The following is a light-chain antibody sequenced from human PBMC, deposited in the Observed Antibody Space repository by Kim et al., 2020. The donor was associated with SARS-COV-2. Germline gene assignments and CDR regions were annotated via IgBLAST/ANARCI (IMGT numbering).Light chain of an antibody. CDR3: QSYDSNGFWV. V-gene: IGLV6-57*01. CDR2: EDN. J-gene: IGLJ3*02. CDR1: SGSIASNY. Sequence: NFMLTQPHSVSESPGKTVTISCTRSSGSIASNYVQWYQQRPGSSPTTVIYEDNQRPSGVPDRFSGSIDSSSNSASLTISGLKTEDEADYYCQSYDSNGFWVFGGGTQLTVL.